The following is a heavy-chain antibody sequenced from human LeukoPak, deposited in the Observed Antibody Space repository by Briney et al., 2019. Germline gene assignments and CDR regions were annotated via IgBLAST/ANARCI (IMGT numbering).Heavy chain of an antibody. D-gene: IGHD2-2*01. J-gene: IGHJ6*03. CDR2: IYHSGST. CDR3: ARMPYYYYYMDV. V-gene: IGHV4-39*07. Sequence: ASETLSLTCTVSGVSISSSNSYWGWIRQPPGKGLAWIGSIYHSGSTYYNPSLKSRVTISVDTSKNQFSLKLSSVTAADTAVYYCARMPYYYYYMDVWGKGTTVTVSS. CDR1: GVSISSSNSY.